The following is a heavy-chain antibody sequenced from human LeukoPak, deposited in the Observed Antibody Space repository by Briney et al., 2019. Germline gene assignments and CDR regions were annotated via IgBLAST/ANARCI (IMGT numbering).Heavy chain of an antibody. CDR1: GFTFSSRDW. J-gene: IGHJ3*02. Sequence: GGSLRLSCVASGFTFSSRDWMTWVRQAPGKGLEWVANIKQDGSEKNYVDSVKGRFTISRDNAKNSLYLQMNSLRAEDTAVYYCAKDLHPLLWFGELFGNAFDIWGQGTMVTVSS. V-gene: IGHV3-7*03. CDR2: IKQDGSEK. CDR3: AKDLHPLLWFGELFGNAFDI. D-gene: IGHD3-10*01.